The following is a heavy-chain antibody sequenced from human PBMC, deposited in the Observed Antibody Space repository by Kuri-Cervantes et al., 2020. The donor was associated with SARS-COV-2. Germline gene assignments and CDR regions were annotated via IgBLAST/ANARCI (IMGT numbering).Heavy chain of an antibody. CDR1: GFTFSSYS. V-gene: IGHV3-48*01. D-gene: IGHD2-2*02. CDR3: ARTSTSCYIFDY. Sequence: GGSLRLSCAASGFTFSSYSMNWVRQAPGKGLEWVSYISSSNSTIYYADSVKGRFTISSDNAKNSLYLQMNSLRAEDTAVYYCARTSTSCYIFDYWGQGTLVTVSS. CDR2: ISSSNSTI. J-gene: IGHJ4*02.